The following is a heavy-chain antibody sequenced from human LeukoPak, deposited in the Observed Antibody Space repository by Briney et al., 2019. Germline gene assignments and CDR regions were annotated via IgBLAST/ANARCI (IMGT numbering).Heavy chain of an antibody. D-gene: IGHD1-26*01. Sequence: GSSVKVSCKASGGTFNSYAISWVRQAPGQGLGWMGRIIPIFGTANYAQKFQGRVTITTDESTSTAYMELSSLRSEDTAVYYCAREAVALGATGYYYFDYWGQGTLVTVSS. CDR3: AREAVALGATGYYYFDY. CDR1: GGTFNSYA. CDR2: IIPIFGTA. V-gene: IGHV1-69*05. J-gene: IGHJ4*02.